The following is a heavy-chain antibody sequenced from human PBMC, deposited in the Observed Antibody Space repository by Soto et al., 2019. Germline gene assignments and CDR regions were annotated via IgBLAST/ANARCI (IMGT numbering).Heavy chain of an antibody. V-gene: IGHV3-30-3*01. CDR1: GFTFSSYA. J-gene: IGHJ6*02. Sequence: QVQLVESGGGVVQPGRSLRLSCAASGFTFSSYAMHWVRQAPGKGLEWVAVISYDGSNKYYADSVKGRFTISRDNSKNTLYLQMNSLRAEDTAVYYCARSDSYRRTPNYYYYGMDVWGQGTTVTVSS. CDR2: ISYDGSNK. D-gene: IGHD2-2*02. CDR3: ARSDSYRRTPNYYYYGMDV.